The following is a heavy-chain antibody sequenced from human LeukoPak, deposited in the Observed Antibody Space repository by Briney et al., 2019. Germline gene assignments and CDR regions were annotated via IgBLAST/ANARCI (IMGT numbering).Heavy chain of an antibody. V-gene: IGHV3-30*18. CDR3: AKSQGRGVIITLFHY. CDR1: GFTFNSFG. J-gene: IGHJ4*02. D-gene: IGHD3-10*01. CDR2: IYYDGSNN. Sequence: GRSLRLSCAASGFTFNSFGIHGVRQARAKGLGWVAVIYYDGSNNFYSDSVRGRFTISRDNSKNTLYLQMNSLRAEDTAVYYCAKSQGRGVIITLFHYGGQGTLVTVS.